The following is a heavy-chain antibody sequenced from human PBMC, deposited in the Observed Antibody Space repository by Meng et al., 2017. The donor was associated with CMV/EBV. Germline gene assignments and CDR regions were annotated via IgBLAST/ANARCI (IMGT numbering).Heavy chain of an antibody. V-gene: IGHV4-30-4*08. D-gene: IGHD3-22*01. CDR3: ARAAPDYYDSSGPPDY. CDR1: GGSISSGDYY. Sequence: LEESAPVLLTPYQTLSLPCTFPGGSISSGDYYWSWIRPPPGKGLEWIGYIYYSGSTYYNPSLKSRVTISVDTSKNQFSLKLSSVTAADTAVYYCARAAPDYYDSSGPPDYWGQGTLVTVSS. J-gene: IGHJ4*02. CDR2: IYYSGST.